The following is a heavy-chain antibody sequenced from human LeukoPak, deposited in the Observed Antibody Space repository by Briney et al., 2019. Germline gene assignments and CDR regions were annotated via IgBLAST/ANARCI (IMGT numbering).Heavy chain of an antibody. CDR1: GYTFTSYG. V-gene: IGHV1-18*01. D-gene: IGHD4-17*01. Sequence: ASVKVSCKASGYTFTSYGISWVRQAPGQGLEWMGWISAYNGNTNYAQKLQGRVTMTTDTSTSTAYMELRSLRSDDTAVYYCARESDYGDYEDWFDPWGQGTLVTVSS. J-gene: IGHJ5*02. CDR2: ISAYNGNT. CDR3: ARESDYGDYEDWFDP.